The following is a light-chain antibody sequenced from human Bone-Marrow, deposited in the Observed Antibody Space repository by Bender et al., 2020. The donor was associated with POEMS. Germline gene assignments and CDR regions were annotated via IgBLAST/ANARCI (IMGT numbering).Light chain of an antibody. CDR3: QSYDRSLSGVV. CDR1: SSDIGGYNY. CDR2: EVT. J-gene: IGLJ2*01. V-gene: IGLV2-14*01. Sequence: QSALTQPASVSGSPGQSITISCTGTSSDIGGYNYVSWYQQHPGKAPKLMIYEVTKRPSGVSYRFSGSKSGNTASLTISGLQSEDEADYYCQSYDRSLSGVVFGGGTKLTVL.